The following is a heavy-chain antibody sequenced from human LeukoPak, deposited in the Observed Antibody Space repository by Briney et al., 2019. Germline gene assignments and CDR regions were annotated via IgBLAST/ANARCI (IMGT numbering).Heavy chain of an antibody. CDR2: IYSGGST. D-gene: IGHD6-6*01. CDR1: GFTVSSNY. V-gene: IGHV3-53*01. J-gene: IGHJ4*02. CDR3: ARVEYSSSSVADY. Sequence: PGGSLRLSCAASGFTVSSNYMSWVRQAPGKGLEWVSVIYSGGSTYYADSVKGRFTISRDNSKNTLHLQMNSLRAEDTAVYYCARVEYSSSSVADYWGQGTLVTVSS.